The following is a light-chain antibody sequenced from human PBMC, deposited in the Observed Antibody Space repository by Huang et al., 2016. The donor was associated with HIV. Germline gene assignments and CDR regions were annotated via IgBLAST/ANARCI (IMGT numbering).Light chain of an antibody. Sequence: EMVMTQSPATLSVSPGERATLSCRASQSISSNLAWYQQKPGQAPRLLIYGASTMATGIPARFSGSGSGTEFTLTISSLQSEDFAIYYCQQYGNWPPITFGQGTRLEIK. CDR3: QQYGNWPPIT. V-gene: IGKV3-15*01. CDR2: GAS. J-gene: IGKJ5*01. CDR1: QSISSN.